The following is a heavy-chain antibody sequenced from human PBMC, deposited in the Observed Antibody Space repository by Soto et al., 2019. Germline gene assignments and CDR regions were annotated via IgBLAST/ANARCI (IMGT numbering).Heavy chain of an antibody. V-gene: IGHV4-31*03. J-gene: IGHJ6*02. CDR2: IYYSGTT. CDR3: ARDHKWDGMDV. CDR1: GGSFSSDSFI. D-gene: IGHD1-26*01. Sequence: SETLCFTCSVSGGSFSSDSFIWSWVRQFPGKGLEWIGYIYYSGTTYYNPSLRSRVIMSVDTSKNQFSLKLSSVTAADTAVYYCARDHKWDGMDVWGQGTTVTVS.